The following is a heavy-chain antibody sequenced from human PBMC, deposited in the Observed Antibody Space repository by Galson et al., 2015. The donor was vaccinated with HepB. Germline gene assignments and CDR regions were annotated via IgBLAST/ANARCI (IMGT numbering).Heavy chain of an antibody. J-gene: IGHJ6*02. Sequence: SLRLSCAASGFTFSSYSMNWVRQAPGKGLEWVSYISSSSSTIYCADSVKGRFTISRDNAKNSLYLQMNSLRDEDTAVYYCARDSRGASSYYYYGMDVWGQGTTVTVSS. CDR1: GFTFSSYS. CDR2: ISSSSSTI. CDR3: ARDSRGASSYYYYGMDV. V-gene: IGHV3-48*02.